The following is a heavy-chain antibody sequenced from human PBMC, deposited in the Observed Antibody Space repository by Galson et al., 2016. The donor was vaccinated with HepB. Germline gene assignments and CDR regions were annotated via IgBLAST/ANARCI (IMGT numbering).Heavy chain of an antibody. D-gene: IGHD3-3*01. J-gene: IGHJ2*01. CDR2: ISAYKGNT. CDR3: ARGLIGVFWYFDL. CDR1: GDTFTNYD. Sequence: SVKVSCKASGDTFTNYDINWVRQAPGQGLEWMGWISAYKGNTKYAQKLQGRVIMTNDKSTGTAYMELRGLRSDDTAIYYCARGLIGVFWYFDLWGRGTLVTVSS. V-gene: IGHV1-18*01.